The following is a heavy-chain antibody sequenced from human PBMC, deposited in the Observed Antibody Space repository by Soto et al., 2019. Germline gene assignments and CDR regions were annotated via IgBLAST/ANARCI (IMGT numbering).Heavy chain of an antibody. J-gene: IGHJ5*02. Sequence: QVQLVQSGAEVKKPGASVKVSCKASGYTFTSYDINWVRQATGQGLEWMGWMNPNSGNTGYAQKFQGRVTRTRNTSISTAYMELSSLRSEDTAVYYCARGGYYGSGRYQNWFDPWGQGTLVTVSS. CDR1: GYTFTSYD. CDR2: MNPNSGNT. D-gene: IGHD3-10*01. V-gene: IGHV1-8*01. CDR3: ARGGYYGSGRYQNWFDP.